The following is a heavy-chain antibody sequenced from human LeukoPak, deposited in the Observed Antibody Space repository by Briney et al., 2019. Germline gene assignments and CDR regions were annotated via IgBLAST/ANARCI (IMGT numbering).Heavy chain of an antibody. CDR3: AKDGSSGYSYQRAHYYMDV. J-gene: IGHJ6*03. CDR1: GFTFDDYA. D-gene: IGHD5-18*01. CDR2: ISWDGGST. Sequence: PGGSLRLSCAASGFTFDDYAMHWVRQAPGKGLEWVSLISWDGGSTYYADSVKGRFTISRDTSKNSLYLQMNSLRAEDTALYYCAKDGSSGYSYQRAHYYMDVWGKGTTVTVSS. V-gene: IGHV3-43D*03.